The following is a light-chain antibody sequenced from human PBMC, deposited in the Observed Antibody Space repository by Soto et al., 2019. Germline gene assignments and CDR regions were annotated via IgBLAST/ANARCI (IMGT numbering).Light chain of an antibody. CDR2: AAS. J-gene: IGKJ3*01. Sequence: EIVLTPSPGTLSLSPGERATLSCRASQGVSVNSLAWYQQKGGQAPRLLIYAASTRATGVPDRFSGTGSGTDFALTISRLETDDSAVYYCQQYGGSPFTFGPGTKVDI. V-gene: IGKV3-20*01. CDR3: QQYGGSPFT. CDR1: QGVSVNS.